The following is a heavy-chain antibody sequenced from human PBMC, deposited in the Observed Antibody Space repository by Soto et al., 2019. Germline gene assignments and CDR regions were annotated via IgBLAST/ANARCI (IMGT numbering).Heavy chain of an antibody. Sequence: QVQLVESGGGLVKPGGSLRLSCAASGLTFSDYYMNWIRQAPGKVLEWVSHISSSSRYTNYADSVRGRFTISRDNAKNSLYLQMNSLRAEETAVYYCARSSSSWSFDYWGQGTLVTVSS. CDR2: ISSSSRYT. V-gene: IGHV3-11*05. CDR3: ARSSSSWSFDY. J-gene: IGHJ4*02. D-gene: IGHD6-13*01. CDR1: GLTFSDYY.